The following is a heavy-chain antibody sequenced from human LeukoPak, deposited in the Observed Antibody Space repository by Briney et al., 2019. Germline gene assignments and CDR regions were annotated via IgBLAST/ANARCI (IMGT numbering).Heavy chain of an antibody. Sequence: ASVKVSCKASGGTFNSYAINWVRQATGQGLEWMGWMNPNSGNTGYAQKFQGRVTITRNTSISTAYMELSSLRSEDTAVYYCARGFWSGYFGPYYFDYWGQGTLVTVSS. J-gene: IGHJ4*02. D-gene: IGHD3-3*01. V-gene: IGHV1-8*03. CDR1: GGTFNSYA. CDR2: MNPNSGNT. CDR3: ARGFWSGYFGPYYFDY.